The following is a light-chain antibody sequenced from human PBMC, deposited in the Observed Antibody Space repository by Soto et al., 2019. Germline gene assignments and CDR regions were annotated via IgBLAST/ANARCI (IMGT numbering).Light chain of an antibody. J-gene: IGKJ2*01. CDR3: QQYYSFPYT. CDR1: QGISRY. CDR2: AAS. V-gene: IGKV1-9*01. Sequence: DIQLTQSPSFLSASVGDRVTITCRASQGISRYLAWYQQIPGKAPKLLIYAASTLQSGVPSRFSGSGSGTEFTLTISSLQPEDFATYYCQQYYSFPYTFGQGTKVDIK.